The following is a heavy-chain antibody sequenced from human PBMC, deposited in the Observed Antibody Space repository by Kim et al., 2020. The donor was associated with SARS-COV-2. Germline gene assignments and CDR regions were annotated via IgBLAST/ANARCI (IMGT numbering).Heavy chain of an antibody. CDR3: ARPVCGGDCYSDDY. J-gene: IGHJ4*02. D-gene: IGHD2-21*02. Sequence: SPSFQGHVTISADKSISTAYLQWSSLKASDTAMYYCARPVCGGDCYSDDYWGQGTLVTVSS. V-gene: IGHV5-10-1*01.